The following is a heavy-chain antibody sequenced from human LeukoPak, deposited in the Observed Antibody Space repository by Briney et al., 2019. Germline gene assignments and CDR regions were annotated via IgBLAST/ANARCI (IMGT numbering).Heavy chain of an antibody. CDR1: GFTFSTYA. CDR2: ISGSGGST. V-gene: IGHV3-23*01. CDR3: AKHKAGRGATRNDDAFDI. D-gene: IGHD1-26*01. J-gene: IGHJ3*02. Sequence: PGGSLRLSCAASGFTFSTYAMSWVRQAPGKGLEWVSVISGSGGSTYYADSVKGRFTISRDNSKNTLYLQMNSLRAKDTAVNHGAKHKAGRGATRNDDAFDIWGQGTMVTVSS.